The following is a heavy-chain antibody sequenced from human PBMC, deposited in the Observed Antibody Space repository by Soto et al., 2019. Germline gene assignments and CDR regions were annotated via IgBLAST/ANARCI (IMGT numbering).Heavy chain of an antibody. J-gene: IGHJ4*02. CDR1: GGTFSTYA. D-gene: IGHD2-8*02. Sequence: QVQLVQSGAEVKKPGSSVKVSCKASGGTFSTYAINWVRQAPGQGLEWVGGLIPIIGRPNYAQKFEGRVTITADESTSTAYMELSSLRSEDTAVYYCARLTFRRGPGGVVAFWGQGTLVTVSS. CDR3: ARLTFRRGPGGVVAF. CDR2: LIPIIGRP. V-gene: IGHV1-69*01.